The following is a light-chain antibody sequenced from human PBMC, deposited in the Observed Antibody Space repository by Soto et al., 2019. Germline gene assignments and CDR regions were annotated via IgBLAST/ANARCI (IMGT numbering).Light chain of an antibody. Sequence: AIRLTQSTSCLSATVGDKVAITCRASQGISSALAWYQQKPGKAPKLLIYEASILQSGVPSRFSGSGSGTEFTLTISSLQPEDFATYYCQQFNNYPLTFGGGTKVDIK. J-gene: IGKJ4*01. V-gene: IGKV1D-13*01. CDR1: QGISSA. CDR3: QQFNNYPLT. CDR2: EAS.